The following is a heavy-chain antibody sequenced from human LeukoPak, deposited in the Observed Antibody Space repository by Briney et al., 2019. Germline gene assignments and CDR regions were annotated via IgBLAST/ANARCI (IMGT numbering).Heavy chain of an antibody. CDR3: ARSLKYSGSPVYP. J-gene: IGHJ5*02. Sequence: AASVKVSCKASGYTFSSYGINWVRQAPGQGLEWMGWIGAYNGNTNYAQKLQGRVTMTTDTSTSTAYMELRSLRSDDTAVYYCARSLKYSGSPVYPWGQGTLVTVSS. D-gene: IGHD1-26*01. CDR1: GYTFSSYG. CDR2: IGAYNGNT. V-gene: IGHV1-18*01.